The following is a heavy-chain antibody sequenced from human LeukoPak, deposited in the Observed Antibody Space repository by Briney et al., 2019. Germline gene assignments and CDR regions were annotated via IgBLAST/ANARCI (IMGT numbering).Heavy chain of an antibody. CDR3: ARFAFGGVIAQVPYFDY. Sequence: KPGGSLRLSCAASGFTFSSYSMNWVRQAPGEGLEWVSSISSSSSYIYYADSVKGRFTISRDNAKNSLYLQMNSLRAEDTAVYCCARFAFGGVIAQVPYFDYWGQGTLVTVSS. J-gene: IGHJ4*02. CDR2: ISSSSSYI. CDR1: GFTFSSYS. V-gene: IGHV3-21*01. D-gene: IGHD3-16*02.